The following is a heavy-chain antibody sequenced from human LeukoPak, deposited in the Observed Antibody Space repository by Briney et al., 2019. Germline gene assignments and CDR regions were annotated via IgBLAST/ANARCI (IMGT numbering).Heavy chain of an antibody. D-gene: IGHD3-16*02. CDR3: ARGYYDYVWGSYPTQNDAFDI. CDR1: GFTFSSYA. V-gene: IGHV3-30*04. J-gene: IGHJ3*02. CDR2: ISYDGSNK. Sequence: GGPLRLSCAASGFTFSSYAMHWVRQAPGKGLEWVAVISYDGSNKYYADSVKGRFTISRDNSKNTLYLQMNSLRAEDTAVYYCARGYYDYVWGSYPTQNDAFDIWGQGTMVTVSS.